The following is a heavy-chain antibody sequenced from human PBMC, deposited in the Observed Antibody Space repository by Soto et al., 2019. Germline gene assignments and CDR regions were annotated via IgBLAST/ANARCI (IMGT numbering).Heavy chain of an antibody. Sequence: QVQLQQWGSGLLKPSETLSLTCAVYGGSLSGYYWSWIRQSPGQGLEWIGQINHSGSAYYHPSLKSRLTILLHPSGNEFSREVSSVTAADTSVYHCARATSHYAAGRYEGGYYYFDYWGQGTLVTVSS. CDR3: ARATSHYAAGRYEGGYYYFDY. V-gene: IGHV4-34*01. J-gene: IGHJ4*02. CDR1: GGSLSGYY. CDR2: INHSGSA. D-gene: IGHD3-10*01.